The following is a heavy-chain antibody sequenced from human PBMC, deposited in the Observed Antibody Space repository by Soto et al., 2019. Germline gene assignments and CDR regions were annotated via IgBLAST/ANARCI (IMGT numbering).Heavy chain of an antibody. Sequence: SETLSLTCTVSGGSITSSSHYWGWIRQPPGKGLECIGNIYYDGNTYYNPSLKSRVSMSVDTSKNQFSLNLSSVTAADTAVYYCARHGRDEAQSPNSWFDPWGQGTLVTVSS. V-gene: IGHV4-39*01. CDR1: GGSITSSSHY. CDR3: ARHGRDEAQSPNSWFDP. CDR2: IYYDGNT. J-gene: IGHJ5*02.